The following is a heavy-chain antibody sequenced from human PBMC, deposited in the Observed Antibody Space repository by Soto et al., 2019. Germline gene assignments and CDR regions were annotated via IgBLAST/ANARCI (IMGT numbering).Heavy chain of an antibody. CDR1: GFSLSTSGMC. V-gene: IGHV2-70*01. Sequence: SGPTLVNPTQTLTLTCTFSGFSLSTSGMCVSWIRQPPGKALEWLALIDWDDDKYYSTSLKTRLTISKDTSKNQVVLTMTNMDPVDTATYYCARMTGAASGNDHHHYYYGMDVWGQGTTVTVSS. D-gene: IGHD1-1*01. J-gene: IGHJ6*02. CDR3: ARMTGAASGNDHHHYYYGMDV. CDR2: IDWDDDK.